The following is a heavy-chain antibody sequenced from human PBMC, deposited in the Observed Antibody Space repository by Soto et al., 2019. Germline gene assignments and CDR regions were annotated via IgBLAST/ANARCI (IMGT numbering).Heavy chain of an antibody. J-gene: IGHJ5*02. D-gene: IGHD3-3*02. Sequence: PSETLSLTCAVSGYSISSSNWWGWIRQPPGKGLEWIGYIYYSGTTYYNPSLKSRVTMSVDTSKNQFSLKLTSVTAVDTAVYYCARLGAFYQSLDPWGPGTQVTVSS. CDR3: ARLGAFYQSLDP. CDR1: GYSISSSNW. V-gene: IGHV4-28*01. CDR2: IYYSGTT.